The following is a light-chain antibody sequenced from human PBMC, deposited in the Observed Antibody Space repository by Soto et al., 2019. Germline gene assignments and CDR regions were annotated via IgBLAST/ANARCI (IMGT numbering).Light chain of an antibody. CDR3: QQYENLPT. CDR1: QNINNY. Sequence: DIQMPQSPSSLSASVGDRVNITCQASQNINNYLNWYKQKPGRAPKLLIYDASNLEAGVPSRFRGGGSGTDFTLTIRRLQPEDIATDDCQQYENLPTFGQGTRLELK. V-gene: IGKV1-33*01. J-gene: IGKJ5*01. CDR2: DAS.